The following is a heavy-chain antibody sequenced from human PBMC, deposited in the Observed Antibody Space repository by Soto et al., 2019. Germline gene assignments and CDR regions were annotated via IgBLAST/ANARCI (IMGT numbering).Heavy chain of an antibody. Sequence: EVQLVESGGGLVQPGGSLKLSCAASGFTFSGSAMHWVRQASGKGLEWVGRIRSKANSYATADAASVKGRFTISRDDSKNTAYLQMNSLKTEDTAVYYCTGGYDFWSGYPYGWGQGTLVTVSS. CDR1: GFTFSGSA. CDR2: IRSKANSYAT. V-gene: IGHV3-73*02. CDR3: TGGYDFWSGYPYG. D-gene: IGHD3-3*01. J-gene: IGHJ4*02.